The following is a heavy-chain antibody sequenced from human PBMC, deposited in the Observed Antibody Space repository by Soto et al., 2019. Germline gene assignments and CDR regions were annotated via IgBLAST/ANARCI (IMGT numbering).Heavy chain of an antibody. CDR3: AKDVSSSSTYYFDY. D-gene: IGHD6-6*01. J-gene: IGHJ4*02. Sequence: PGGSLRLSCAASGFTFDDYAMHWVRQAPGKGLEWVSGISWNSGSIGYADSVKGRFTISRDNAKNSLYLQMNSLRPEDTALYYCAKDVSSSSTYYFDYWGQGTLVTVSS. CDR1: GFTFDDYA. CDR2: ISWNSGSI. V-gene: IGHV3-9*01.